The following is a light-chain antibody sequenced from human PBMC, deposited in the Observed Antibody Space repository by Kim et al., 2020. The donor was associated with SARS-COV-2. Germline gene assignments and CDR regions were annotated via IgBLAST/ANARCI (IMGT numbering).Light chain of an antibody. J-gene: IGLJ2*01. Sequence: GQTVRITCQGDSLRNYYASWYQQKPGQAPVLVIYGKNNRPSGIPDRFSGSSSGNIASLTITGAQAEDEADYYCNSRDSSGNHLLVFGGGTQLTVL. V-gene: IGLV3-19*01. CDR2: GKN. CDR1: SLRNYY. CDR3: NSRDSSGNHLLV.